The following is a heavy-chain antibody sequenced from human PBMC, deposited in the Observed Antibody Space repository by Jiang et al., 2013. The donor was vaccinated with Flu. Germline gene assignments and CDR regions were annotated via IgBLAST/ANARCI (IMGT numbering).Heavy chain of an antibody. Sequence: VQLLESGPGLVEPSGTLSLTCVVSGASIGSSDWYSWVRQPPGKGLEWIGSIYNGGITNYNPSLKSRVTISVDTSNNQFSLRLSSVTAADTAVYYCARGTPNALVWFGEFHYWGQGXLVTV. CDR1: GASIGSSDW. V-gene: IGHV4-4*02. CDR2: IYNGGIT. J-gene: IGHJ4*02. CDR3: ARGTPNALVWFGEFHY. D-gene: IGHD3-10*01.